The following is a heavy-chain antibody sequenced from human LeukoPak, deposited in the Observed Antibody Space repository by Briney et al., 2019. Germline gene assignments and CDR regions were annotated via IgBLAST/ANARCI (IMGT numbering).Heavy chain of an antibody. CDR1: GFTFSNYA. V-gene: IGHV3-23*01. D-gene: IGHD4-17*01. CDR3: AKDIYGDYGGLDY. J-gene: IGHJ4*02. CDR2: ISGSGRST. Sequence: GGSLRLSCAASGFTFSNYAMTWVRQAPGKGLEWVSGISGSGRSTYYADSVKGRFTISRDNSKNTLYLQMNNLRAEDTALYYCAKDIYGDYGGLDYWGQGTLVTVSS.